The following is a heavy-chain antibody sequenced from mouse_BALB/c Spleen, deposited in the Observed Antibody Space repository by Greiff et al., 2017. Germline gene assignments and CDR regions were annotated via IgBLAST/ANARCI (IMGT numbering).Heavy chain of an antibody. J-gene: IGHJ4*01. CDR1: GYSFTGYF. V-gene: IGHV1-20*02. CDR3: ARTDYGKGYAMDY. CDR2: INPYNGDT. Sequence: VQLKESGPELVKPGASVKISCKASGYSFTGYFMNWVMQSHGKSLEWIGRINPYNGDTFYNQKFKGKATLTVDKSSSTAHMELRSLASEDSAVYYCARTDYGKGYAMDYWGQGTSVTVSS. D-gene: IGHD2-1*01.